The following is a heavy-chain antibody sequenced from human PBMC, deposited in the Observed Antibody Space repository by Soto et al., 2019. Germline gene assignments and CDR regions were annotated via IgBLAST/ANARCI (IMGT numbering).Heavy chain of an antibody. V-gene: IGHV1-69*13. D-gene: IGHD1-20*01. Sequence: ASVKVSCKASGGTFSSYAISWVRQAPGQGLEWMGGIIPIFGTANYAQKFQGRVTITADESTSTAYMELSSLRSEDTAVYYCAKDNNPDDAFDIWGQGTMVTVSS. CDR2: IIPIFGTA. CDR3: AKDNNPDDAFDI. J-gene: IGHJ3*02. CDR1: GGTFSSYA.